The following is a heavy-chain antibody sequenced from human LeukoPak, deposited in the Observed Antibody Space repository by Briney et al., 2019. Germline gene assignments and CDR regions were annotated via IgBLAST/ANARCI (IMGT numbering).Heavy chain of an antibody. V-gene: IGHV1-46*01. CDR1: GGTFSSYA. Sequence: ASVKVSCKASGGTFSSYAISWVRQAPGQGLEWMGIINPSGGSTSYAQKFQGRVTMTRDTSTSTVYMELSSLRSEDTAVYYCARGGHNVAGYFDYWGQGTLVTVSS. D-gene: IGHD5-18*01. CDR3: ARGGHNVAGYFDY. CDR2: INPSGGST. J-gene: IGHJ4*02.